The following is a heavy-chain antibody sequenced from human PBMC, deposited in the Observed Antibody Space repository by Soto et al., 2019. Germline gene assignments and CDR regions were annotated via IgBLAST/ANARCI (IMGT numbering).Heavy chain of an antibody. J-gene: IGHJ4*02. Sequence: QVQLVQSGAEVKKPGASVKVSCKASGYTFTSYGISWVRQAPGQGLEWMGWISAYNGNTNYAQKLQGRVTMTTDTSTSTGYMELRSLRSDDTAVYYCARVVGTLLGSPGAYYFDYWGQGTLVTVSS. CDR3: ARVVGTLLGSPGAYYFDY. V-gene: IGHV1-18*01. CDR1: GYTFTSYG. CDR2: ISAYNGNT. D-gene: IGHD3-16*01.